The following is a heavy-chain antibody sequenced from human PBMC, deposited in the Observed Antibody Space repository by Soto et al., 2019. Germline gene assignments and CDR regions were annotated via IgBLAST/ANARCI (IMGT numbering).Heavy chain of an antibody. V-gene: IGHV1-2*04. CDR2: INPNSGGT. CDR3: AREYYDSSGYEGFDH. D-gene: IGHD3-22*01. J-gene: IGHJ4*02. CDR1: GYTFTGYY. Sequence: ASVKVSCKASGYTFTGYYMHWVRQAPGQGLEWMGWINPNSGGTNYAQKFQGWVTMTRDTSISTAYMELSRLRSDDTAVYYCAREYYDSSGYEGFDHWGQGTLITVAS.